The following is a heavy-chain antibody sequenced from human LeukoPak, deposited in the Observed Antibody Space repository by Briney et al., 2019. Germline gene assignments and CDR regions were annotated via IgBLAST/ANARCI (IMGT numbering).Heavy chain of an antibody. CDR1: GYSFTSYW. CDR2: IYPGDSDT. V-gene: IGHV5-51*01. J-gene: IGHJ6*02. Sequence: AGESLKISCKGSGYSFTSYWIGWVRQMPGKGLEWMGIIYPGDSDTRYSPSFQGQVTISADKSISTAYLQWSSLKASGTAMYYCATTTYAGYYYYYYGMDVWGQGTTVTVSS. CDR3: ATTTYAGYYYYYYGMDV. D-gene: IGHD2-8*01.